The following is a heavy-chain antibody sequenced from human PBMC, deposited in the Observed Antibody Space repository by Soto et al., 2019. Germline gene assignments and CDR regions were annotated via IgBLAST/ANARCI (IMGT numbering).Heavy chain of an antibody. D-gene: IGHD6-19*01. V-gene: IGHV1-18*01. Sequence: QGLLVQSGAEVRKPGASVKVSCQASGYIFNNFGLSWVRQVPGQGLEWVGWIGPYLGKTDYAPMFRDRVTMNVDPTTNTAYMELRSLTSDDSALYYCARCYCSVGSCFTCWHFDLWGRGTQVTVSS. J-gene: IGHJ2*01. CDR3: ARCYCSVGSCFTCWHFDL. CDR2: IGPYLGKT. CDR1: GYIFNNFG.